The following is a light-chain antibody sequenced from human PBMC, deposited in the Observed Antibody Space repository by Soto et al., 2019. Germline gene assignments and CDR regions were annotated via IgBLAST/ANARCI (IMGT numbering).Light chain of an antibody. CDR1: QSISSY. CDR3: QQSYITPWT. J-gene: IGKJ1*01. V-gene: IGKV1-39*01. Sequence: DIQMTQSPSSLSASVGDRVTITCRASQSISSYLNWYQQKPGKAPKLLIYTASSLQSGVPSRFSGSGSGTDFTLTISSLQPEDFATYFCQQSYITPWTFGQGTKVEIK. CDR2: TAS.